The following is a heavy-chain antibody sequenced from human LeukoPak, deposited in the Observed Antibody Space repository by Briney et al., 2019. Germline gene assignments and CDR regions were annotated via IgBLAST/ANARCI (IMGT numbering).Heavy chain of an antibody. V-gene: IGHV1-2*02. J-gene: IGHJ2*01. CDR2: INPKSGDT. Sequence: ASVKVSCKASGYTFIYHYLHWVRQAPGQGLEWLGWINPKSGDTNYARDFQGRVTMTRDTSTTTAYMELSSLRSDDTAMYYCAIHWGSGWYFDLWGRGTQVTVSS. D-gene: IGHD7-27*01. CDR3: AIHWGSGWYFDL. CDR1: GYTFIYHY.